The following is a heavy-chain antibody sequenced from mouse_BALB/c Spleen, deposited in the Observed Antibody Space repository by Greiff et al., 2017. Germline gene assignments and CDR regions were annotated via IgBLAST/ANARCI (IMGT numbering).Heavy chain of an antibody. V-gene: IGHV3-2*02. Sequence: EVQLQQSGPGLVKPSQSLSLTCTVTGYSITSDYAWNWIRQFPGNKLEWMGYISYSGSTSYNPSLKSRISITRDTSKNQFFLQLNSVTTEDTATYYCARKYGNYLYYFDYWGQGTTLTVSS. J-gene: IGHJ2*01. CDR1: GYSITSDYA. CDR2: ISYSGST. D-gene: IGHD2-10*02. CDR3: ARKYGNYLYYFDY.